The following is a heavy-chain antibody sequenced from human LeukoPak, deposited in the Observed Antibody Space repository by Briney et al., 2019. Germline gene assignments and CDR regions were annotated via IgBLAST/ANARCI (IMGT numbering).Heavy chain of an antibody. J-gene: IGHJ4*02. D-gene: IGHD3-22*01. CDR2: INPNSGGT. Sequence: ASVTVSCTASGYTLTDYCMHWVRQAPGQGLEWMGRINPNSGGTNYAQKFQGRVTMTRDTSISTVYMELSRLRSDDTAVYYCARVGYYESSGYYEYWGQGTLVTVSS. CDR3: ARVGYYESSGYYEY. V-gene: IGHV1-2*06. CDR1: GYTLTDYC.